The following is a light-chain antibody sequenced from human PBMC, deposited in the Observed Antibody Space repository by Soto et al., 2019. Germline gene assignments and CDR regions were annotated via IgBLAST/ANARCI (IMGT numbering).Light chain of an antibody. Sequence: EIVLTQSPGTLSLSPGERATLSCRASQSVSSSYLAWYQQKPGQAPRLLIYGASSRATGIPDRFSGSGSGTDFTLTTSRLEPEDFAVDYCHQYDSSPLTCGGGTKVEIK. CDR2: GAS. CDR1: QSVSSSY. J-gene: IGKJ4*01. CDR3: HQYDSSPLT. V-gene: IGKV3-20*01.